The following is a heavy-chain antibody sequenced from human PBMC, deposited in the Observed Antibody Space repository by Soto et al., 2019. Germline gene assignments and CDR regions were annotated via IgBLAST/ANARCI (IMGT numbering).Heavy chain of an antibody. CDR3: ARLSGARSPANF. J-gene: IGHJ4*02. D-gene: IGHD3-10*01. V-gene: IGHV5-51*01. Sequence: PGESLRISCKGSAYSFTDYWIGWVRQMPGKGLEWMGFIYPGDSDTRYNPSFQGRVTISADKSITTAYLQWSSLKASDTAMYFCARLSGARSPANFWGQGTLVTVSS. CDR2: IYPGDSDT. CDR1: AYSFTDYW.